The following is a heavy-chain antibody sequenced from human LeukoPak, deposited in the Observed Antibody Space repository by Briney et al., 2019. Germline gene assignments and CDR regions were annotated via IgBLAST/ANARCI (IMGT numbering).Heavy chain of an antibody. CDR1: GFTFSSYS. V-gene: IGHV3-48*04. D-gene: IGHD1-26*01. CDR2: ISSSSSTI. J-gene: IGHJ3*02. Sequence: PGGSLRLSCAASGFTFSSYSMNWVRQAPGKGLEWVSYISSSSSTIYYADSVKGRFTISRDNAKNSLYLQMNSLRAEDTAVYYCARDRLHGLGATVFDAFDIWGQGTMVTVSS. CDR3: ARDRLHGLGATVFDAFDI.